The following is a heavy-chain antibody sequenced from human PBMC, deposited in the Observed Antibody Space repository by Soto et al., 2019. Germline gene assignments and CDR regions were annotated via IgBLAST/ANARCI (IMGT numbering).Heavy chain of an antibody. J-gene: IGHJ4*02. D-gene: IGHD4-17*01. CDR3: AKIGGAYGDYLYFDY. CDR2: ISSSVSST. Sequence: EVQLLESGGGLVQPGGSLRLSCAASGFTFSSYAMSWVRQAPGKGLEWVSAISSSVSSTYYADSVKGRFTVSRDNSKSKLYLQMNSLRAEDTAVYYGAKIGGAYGDYLYFDYWGQGSLVSVSS. V-gene: IGHV3-23*01. CDR1: GFTFSSYA.